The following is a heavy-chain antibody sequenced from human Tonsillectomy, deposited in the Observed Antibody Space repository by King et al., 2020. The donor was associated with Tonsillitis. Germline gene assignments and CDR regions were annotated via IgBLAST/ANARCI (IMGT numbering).Heavy chain of an antibody. D-gene: IGHD1-1*01. CDR1: GYSFTTYC. J-gene: IGHJ4*02. CDR3: ATAFKPGILATGGY. Sequence: QLVQSGAEVKKPGESLKISCEGSGYSFTTYCIGWVRQMPGKGLEWVGIIYPGDSDTRYSPSFQGQVTISADESISTPYLQWSSLKASDTAMYYCATAFKPGILATGGYWGEGTLGTVSS. V-gene: IGHV5-51*01. CDR2: IYPGDSDT.